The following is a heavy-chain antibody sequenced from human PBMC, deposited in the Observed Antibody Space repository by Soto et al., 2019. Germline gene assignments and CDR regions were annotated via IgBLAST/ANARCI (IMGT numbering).Heavy chain of an antibody. CDR1: GGSISSSSYY. V-gene: IGHV4-39*01. CDR3: ARLSGSGTGWYPGD. Sequence: QLQLQESGPGLVKPSETLSLTCGVSGGSISSSSYYWAWIRQPPGKGLEWIGSIYYNGATYYNPSLKSRLTISVDTYKNQFSLYLGSVTAADTAVYYCARLSGSGTGWYPGDWGQGTLVTVSS. CDR2: IYYNGAT. J-gene: IGHJ4*02. D-gene: IGHD6-19*01.